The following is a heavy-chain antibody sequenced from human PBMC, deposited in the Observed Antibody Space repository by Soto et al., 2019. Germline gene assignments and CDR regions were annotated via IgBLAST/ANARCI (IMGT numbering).Heavy chain of an antibody. CDR1: GFTFDDYA. V-gene: IGHV3-9*01. D-gene: IGHD2-2*02. J-gene: IGHJ6*03. Sequence: GGSLRLSCAASGFTFDDYAMHWVRQAPGKGLEWVSGISWNSGSIGNADSVKGRFTISRDNAKNSLYLQMNSLRAEDTALYYCAKGPAAINYYYYYMDVWGKGTTVTVSS. CDR2: ISWNSGSI. CDR3: AKGPAAINYYYYYMDV.